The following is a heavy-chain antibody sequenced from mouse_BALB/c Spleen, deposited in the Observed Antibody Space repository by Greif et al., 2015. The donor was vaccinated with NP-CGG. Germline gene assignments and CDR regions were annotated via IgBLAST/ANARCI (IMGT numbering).Heavy chain of an antibody. V-gene: IGHV1-9*01. D-gene: IGHD1-2*01. CDR2: ILPGSGST. J-gene: IGHJ4*01. Sequence: QVQLKESGDELMKPGASVKISCKATGYTFSSYWIEWVKQRPGHGLEWIGEILPGSGSTNYNEKFKGKATFTADTSSNTAYMQLSSLTSEDSAVYYCARTRIHYYCSYAMDYWGQGTSVTVSS. CDR1: GYTFSSYW. CDR3: ARTRIHYYCSYAMDY.